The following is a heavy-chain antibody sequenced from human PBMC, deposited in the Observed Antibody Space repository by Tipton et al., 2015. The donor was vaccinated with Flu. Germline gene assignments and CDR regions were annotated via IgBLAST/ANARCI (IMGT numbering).Heavy chain of an antibody. V-gene: IGHV3-30-3*01. Sequence: SLRLSCAASGFTFSSYAMHWVRQAPGKGLEWVAVISYDGSNKYYADSVKGRFTISRDNSKNTLYLQMNSLRAEDTAVYYCARGVVPAAYSYYGMDVWGQGTTVTVSS. CDR3: ARGVVPAAYSYYGMDV. J-gene: IGHJ6*02. D-gene: IGHD2-2*01. CDR1: GFTFSSYA. CDR2: ISYDGSNK.